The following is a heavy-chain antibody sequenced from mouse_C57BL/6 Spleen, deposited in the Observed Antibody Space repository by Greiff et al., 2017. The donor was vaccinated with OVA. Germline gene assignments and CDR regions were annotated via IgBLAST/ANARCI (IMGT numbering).Heavy chain of an antibody. CDR1: GFSLTSYG. J-gene: IGHJ4*01. CDR2: IWSDGST. V-gene: IGHV2-6-1*01. D-gene: IGHD1-1*01. CDR3: ARQRITTVVATRAMDY. Sequence: VQLVESGPGLVAPSQSLSITCTVSGFSLTSYGVHWVRQPPGKGLEWLVVIWSDGSTTYNSALKSRLSISKDNSKSQVFLKMNSLQTDDTAMYYCARQRITTVVATRAMDYWGQGTSVTVSS.